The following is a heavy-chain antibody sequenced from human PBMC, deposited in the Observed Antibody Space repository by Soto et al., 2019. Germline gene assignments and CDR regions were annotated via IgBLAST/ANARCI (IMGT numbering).Heavy chain of an antibody. CDR1: GFTFSSYD. V-gene: IGHV3-13*01. J-gene: IGHJ4*02. Sequence: GGSLRLSCAASGFTFSSYDMHWVRQATGKGLERVSAIGTAGDTYHPGSVKGRFTISRENAKNSLYLQMNSLRAGDTAVYYCARGRIMSTFVGVIVKSIFGYWGQGTLVTVSS. CDR2: IGTAGDT. D-gene: IGHD3-16*02. CDR3: ARGRIMSTFVGVIVKSIFGY.